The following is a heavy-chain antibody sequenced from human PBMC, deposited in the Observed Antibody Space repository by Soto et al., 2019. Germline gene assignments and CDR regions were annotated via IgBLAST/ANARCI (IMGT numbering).Heavy chain of an antibody. J-gene: IGHJ6*03. Sequence: PSETLSLTCTVSGGSISSGGYYWSWIRQHPGKGLEWIGYIYYSGSTYYNPSLKSRVTISVDTSKNQFSLKLSSVTAADTAVYYCAREKRDYYCMDVWGKGTTVTVSS. CDR3: AREKRDYYCMDV. CDR2: IYYSGST. V-gene: IGHV4-31*02. CDR1: GGSISSGGYY.